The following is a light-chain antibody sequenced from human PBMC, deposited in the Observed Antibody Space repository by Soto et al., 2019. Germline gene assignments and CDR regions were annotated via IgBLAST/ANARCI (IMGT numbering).Light chain of an antibody. CDR1: QSVSDN. CDR2: GAS. Sequence: EIVLTQSPATLSVSPGERVTLSYRASQSVSDNLAWYQQKPGQAPRLLIYGASIRATDIPARFSGSGSGTEFSLTISSLQSEDFAVYYCQQYNDWPLTFGGGTNVEIK. J-gene: IGKJ4*01. V-gene: IGKV3D-15*01. CDR3: QQYNDWPLT.